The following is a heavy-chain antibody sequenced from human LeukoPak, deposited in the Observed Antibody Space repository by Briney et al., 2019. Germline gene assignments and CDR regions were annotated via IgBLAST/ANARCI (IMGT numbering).Heavy chain of an antibody. V-gene: IGHV5-10-1*01. CDR3: ARRPGIIAPGGGLDV. Sequence: GESLKISCKGSGYSFTSYWISWVRQMPGKGLEWMGRIDPSDSYTYYSPSFQGHVTISVDKFISTAYLQWSSLEASDTAMYYCARRPGIIAPGGGLDVWGQGTTVTVSS. CDR1: GYSFTSYW. D-gene: IGHD1-14*01. CDR2: IDPSDSYT. J-gene: IGHJ6*02.